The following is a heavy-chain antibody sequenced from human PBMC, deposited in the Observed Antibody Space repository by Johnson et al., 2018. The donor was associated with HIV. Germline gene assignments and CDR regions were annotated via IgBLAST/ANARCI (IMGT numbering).Heavy chain of an antibody. D-gene: IGHD3-9*01. V-gene: IGHV3-30*19. CDR3: AGERFSDMLTGYHAFDV. CDR2: ISYDGSNK. J-gene: IGHJ3*01. CDR1: GFTFRTYG. Sequence: VQLVESGGGVVQPGGSLGLSCAASGFTFRTYGIHWVRQAPGKGLEWVAVISYDGSNKYYADSVKGRFTISRDNSKNTLYLQMDSLRAEDTAVYYCAGERFSDMLTGYHAFDVWGQGTMVTVSS.